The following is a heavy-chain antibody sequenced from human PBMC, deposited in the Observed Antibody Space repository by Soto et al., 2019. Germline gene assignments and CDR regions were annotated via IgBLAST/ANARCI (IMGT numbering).Heavy chain of an antibody. V-gene: IGHV3-21*01. Sequence: EVQLVESGGGLVKPGGSLRLSCAASGFTFRSYSMNWVRQAPGKGLEWVSSISSSSSYIYYADSVKGRFTISRDNAKNSLYLKMNSLRAEDTAVYYCARAGARLIVLRWTNDFDYWGQGTPVTVSS. CDR2: ISSSSSYI. D-gene: IGHD4-17*01. J-gene: IGHJ4*02. CDR3: ARAGARLIVLRWTNDFDY. CDR1: GFTFRSYS.